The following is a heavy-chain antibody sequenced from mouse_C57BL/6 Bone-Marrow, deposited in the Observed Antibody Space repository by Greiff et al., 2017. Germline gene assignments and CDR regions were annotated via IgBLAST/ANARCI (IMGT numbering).Heavy chain of an antibody. CDR2: IRLKSDNSAT. CDR1: GFTFSNYW. Sequence: EVNVVESGGGLVQPGGSMKLSCVASGFTFSNYWMNWVRQSPEKGLEWVAQIRLKSDNSATHYAESVKGRFTISRDDSKSSVYLQMNNLRAEDTRIYDCTNCYEYDALYYAIDYWGQGTSVTVSS. D-gene: IGHD2-4*01. V-gene: IGHV6-3*01. CDR3: TNCYEYDALYYAIDY. J-gene: IGHJ4*01.